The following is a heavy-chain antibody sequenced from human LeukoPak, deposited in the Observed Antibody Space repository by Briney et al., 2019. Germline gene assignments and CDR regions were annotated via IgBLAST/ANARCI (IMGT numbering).Heavy chain of an antibody. V-gene: IGHV3-21*01. CDR2: IFSSRSYI. CDR1: GFTFSSYS. CDR3: ARDFYSSGWYVGAFDI. J-gene: IGHJ3*02. Sequence: GGALRLSCAASGFTFSSYSLNWVRQAPGKGREWVSSIFSSRSYIYYADSVKGRFTLSRDNAKNSLYLQMNSLRAEDTAVYYCARDFYSSGWYVGAFDIWGQGTMVTVSS. D-gene: IGHD6-19*01.